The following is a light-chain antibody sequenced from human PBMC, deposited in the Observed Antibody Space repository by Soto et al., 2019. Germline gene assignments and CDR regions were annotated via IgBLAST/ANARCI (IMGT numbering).Light chain of an antibody. J-gene: IGKJ1*01. CDR3: QQLNSYPPT. Sequence: DIQLTQSPSFLSASVGDRVTITCRASQGISSYLAWYQQKPGKAPKLLIYAASTLQSGVPSRFSGSGSGTEFTLTISSLQPEDFATDYCQQLNSYPPTFGQGTKVDIK. CDR2: AAS. CDR1: QGISSY. V-gene: IGKV1-9*01.